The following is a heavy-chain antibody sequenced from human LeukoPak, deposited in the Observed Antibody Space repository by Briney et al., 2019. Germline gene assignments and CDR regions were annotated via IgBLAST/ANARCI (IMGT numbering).Heavy chain of an antibody. J-gene: IGHJ2*01. CDR1: GGSFSGYY. D-gene: IGHD4-11*01. V-gene: IGHV4-34*01. Sequence: SEALSLTCAVYGGSFSGYYWSWIRQPPGKGLEWIGEINHSGSANYNPSLKSRVTISVDTSKNQFSLKLSSVTAADTAVYYCAREEDYSNSGYWYFDLWGRGTLVTVSS. CDR3: AREEDYSNSGYWYFDL. CDR2: INHSGSA.